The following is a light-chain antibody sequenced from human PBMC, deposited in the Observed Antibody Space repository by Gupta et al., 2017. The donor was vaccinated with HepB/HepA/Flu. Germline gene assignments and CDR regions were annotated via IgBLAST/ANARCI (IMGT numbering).Light chain of an antibody. Sequence: IQITHSPSSVSASVGDRVTLTCRASRDIDTYLAWYQHKLGQPPRLLIYDTSTWKSGVPLRFSGSGCGTEFTLTISSRQPEDFATYYCQHEDSFPFPFGRGTQVDIK. CDR2: DTS. CDR1: RDIDTY. V-gene: IGKV1-12*02. CDR3: QHEDSFPFP. J-gene: IGKJ4*01.